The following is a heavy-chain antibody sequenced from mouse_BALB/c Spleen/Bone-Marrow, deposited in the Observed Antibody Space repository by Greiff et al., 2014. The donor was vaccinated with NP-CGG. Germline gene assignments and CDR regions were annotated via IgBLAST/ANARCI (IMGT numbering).Heavy chain of an antibody. Sequence: LMESGPELVKPGASVKVSCKASGYAFTSYNMYWVKQSHGKSLEWIGYIDPYNGGTYYNQKFKGKATLTVDKSSSTAYMHLNSLTSEDSALYYGARYFDYDYFDYWGQGTTLTVSS. CDR1: GYAFTSYN. D-gene: IGHD2-4*01. J-gene: IGHJ2*01. CDR2: IDPYNGGT. V-gene: IGHV1S135*01. CDR3: ARYFDYDYFDY.